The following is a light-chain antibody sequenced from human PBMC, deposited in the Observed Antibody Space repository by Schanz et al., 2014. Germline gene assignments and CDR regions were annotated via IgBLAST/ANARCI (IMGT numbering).Light chain of an antibody. CDR3: QQANSFPRT. Sequence: DIQMTQSPSSVSASVGDRVTITCRASQGISSWVAWYQQKPGKAPELLIYAASSLESGVPSRFSGSGSGTDFTLTISRLQPEDLATYYCQQANSFPRTFGQGTKVEIK. CDR1: QGISSW. J-gene: IGKJ1*01. CDR2: AAS. V-gene: IGKV1-12*01.